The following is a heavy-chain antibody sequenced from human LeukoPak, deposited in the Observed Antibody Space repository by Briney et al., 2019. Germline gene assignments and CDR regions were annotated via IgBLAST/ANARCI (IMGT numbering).Heavy chain of an antibody. CDR3: AREWNYYDSSGYYNVIDY. V-gene: IGHV1-69*05. D-gene: IGHD3-22*01. CDR2: SIPIFGKA. Sequence: ASVKVSCKASGGTFISYAISWVGQAPGQGLEGMGRSIPIFGKANYAQEFQGRVTIITDEYKRTDYMELSSLRSEDTAVYYCAREWNYYDSSGYYNVIDYWGQGTLVTVSS. CDR1: GGTFISYA. J-gene: IGHJ4*02.